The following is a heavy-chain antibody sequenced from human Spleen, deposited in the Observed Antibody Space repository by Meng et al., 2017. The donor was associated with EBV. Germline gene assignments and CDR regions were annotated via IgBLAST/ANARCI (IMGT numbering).Heavy chain of an antibody. J-gene: IGHJ4*02. CDR2: SDHTGGA. CDR1: GESFSDNY. Sequence: VQLQQLGAGLLRPSETLSPTCAVYGESFSDNYWSWIRQSPGKGLEWIGESDHTGGANYNPSLMSRVTISVDTSKNQFSLNLNSVTAADTAVYYCARGCSSTNCNSDFDYWGQGTLVTVSS. V-gene: IGHV4-34*01. D-gene: IGHD2-2*01. CDR3: ARGCSSTNCNSDFDY.